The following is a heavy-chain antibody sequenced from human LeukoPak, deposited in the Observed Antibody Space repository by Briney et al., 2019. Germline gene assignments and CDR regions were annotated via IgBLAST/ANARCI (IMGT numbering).Heavy chain of an antibody. CDR2: ISSSGSTI. D-gene: IGHD3-22*01. Sequence: GGSLRLSCAASGFTFSSYEMNWVRQAPGKGLEWVSYISSSGSTIYYADFVKGRFTISRDNAKNSLYLQMNSLRAEDTAVFYCARVPGYYDSSGYRGGDVAFDIWGQGTMVTVSS. J-gene: IGHJ3*02. CDR3: ARVPGYYDSSGYRGGDVAFDI. V-gene: IGHV3-48*03. CDR1: GFTFSSYE.